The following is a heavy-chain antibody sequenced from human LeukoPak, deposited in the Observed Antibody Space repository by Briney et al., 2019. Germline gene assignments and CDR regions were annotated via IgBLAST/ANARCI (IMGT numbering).Heavy chain of an antibody. Sequence: SGPTLVNPRATLALTCTFSAISLSTSGAGVGWIRQSPVRVLEGLALIYWYGDKRYSPSLKSRLTTTKTTYKNQMVLTMTNMDPVDTATYYCAHTQMGENYGVFFDYWGQGTLVTVSS. D-gene: IGHD4-17*01. CDR3: AHTQMGENYGVFFDY. J-gene: IGHJ4*02. CDR2: IYWYGDK. V-gene: IGHV2-5*01. CDR1: AISLSTSGAG.